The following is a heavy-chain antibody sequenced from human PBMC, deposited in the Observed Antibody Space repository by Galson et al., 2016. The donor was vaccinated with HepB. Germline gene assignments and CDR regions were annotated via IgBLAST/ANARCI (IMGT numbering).Heavy chain of an antibody. CDR2: ISDDGSNE. CDR3: AREGGIFDI. CDR1: GFTFSSYG. Sequence: SLRLSCAASGFTFSSYGMHWVRQAPGKGLEWVAVISDDGSNEHYADSVKGRFTISRDSSKNTLYLQMNSLRAEDTAVYYCAREGGIFDIWGQGTMVTVSS. J-gene: IGHJ3*02. V-gene: IGHV3-30*03. D-gene: IGHD6-13*01.